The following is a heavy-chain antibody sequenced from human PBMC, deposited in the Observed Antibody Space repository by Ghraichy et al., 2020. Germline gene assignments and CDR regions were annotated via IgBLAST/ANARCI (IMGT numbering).Heavy chain of an antibody. Sequence: ASVKVSCKASGYTFTSYGISWVRQAPGQGLEWMGWISAYNGNTNYAQKLQGRVTMTTDTSTSTAYMELRSLRSDDTAVYYCARSPGRGYCSGGSCYKWFDPWGQGTLVTVSS. CDR1: GYTFTSYG. CDR2: ISAYNGNT. D-gene: IGHD2-15*01. CDR3: ARSPGRGYCSGGSCYKWFDP. V-gene: IGHV1-18*04. J-gene: IGHJ5*02.